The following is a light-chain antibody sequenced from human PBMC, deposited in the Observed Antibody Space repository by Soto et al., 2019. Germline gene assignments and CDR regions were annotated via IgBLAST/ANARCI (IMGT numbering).Light chain of an antibody. CDR3: QQYISWT. V-gene: IGKV3-20*01. J-gene: IGKJ1*01. CDR1: QTISNNH. Sequence: EIVLTQSPGTLSVSPGERATLSCRASQTISNNHLAWYQQKPGQAPSLLIYGTSSRATGIPDRFSGSGSGTDFTLTISRLEPDDSAIYYCQQYISWTFGQGTKVEIK. CDR2: GTS.